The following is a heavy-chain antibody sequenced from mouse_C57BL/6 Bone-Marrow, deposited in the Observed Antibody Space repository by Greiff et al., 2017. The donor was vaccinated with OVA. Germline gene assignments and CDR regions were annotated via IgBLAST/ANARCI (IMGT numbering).Heavy chain of an antibody. V-gene: IGHV7-1*01. CDR3: ARDGANWVFAY. D-gene: IGHD4-1*01. CDR2: SRNKANDYTT. CDR1: GFTFSDFY. Sequence: EVQGVESGGGLVQSGRSLRLSCATSGFTFSDFYMEWVRQAPGKGLEWIAASRNKANDYTTEYSASVKGRFIVSRDTSQSILYLQMNALGAEDTAIYYCARDGANWVFAYWGQGTLVTVSA. J-gene: IGHJ3*01.